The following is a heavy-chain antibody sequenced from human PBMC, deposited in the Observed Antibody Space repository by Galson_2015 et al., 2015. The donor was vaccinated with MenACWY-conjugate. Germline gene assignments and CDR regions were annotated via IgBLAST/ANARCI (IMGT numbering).Heavy chain of an antibody. J-gene: IGHJ4*02. CDR3: ARRHDSSGYYHSDY. CDR2: DGSNK. V-gene: IGHV3-30*01. D-gene: IGHD3-22*01. Sequence: DGSNKYYADSVKGRFTISRDNSKNTLYLQMNSLRAEDTAVYYCARRHDSSGYYHSDYWGQGTLVTVSS.